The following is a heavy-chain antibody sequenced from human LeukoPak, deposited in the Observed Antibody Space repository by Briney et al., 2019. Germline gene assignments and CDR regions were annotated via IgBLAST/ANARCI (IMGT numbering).Heavy chain of an antibody. Sequence: PGGSLRLSCAASGSTFKNYAMTWVRQAPGKGLESVSRINTDGTVTTYADSVKGRFTVSRDNADNTMFLQMNSVRDEDTAVYYCATKQWLAPPPDSWGQGTPVTVSS. CDR3: ATKQWLAPPPDS. V-gene: IGHV3-74*01. CDR1: GSTFKNYA. CDR2: INTDGTVT. J-gene: IGHJ4*02. D-gene: IGHD6-19*01.